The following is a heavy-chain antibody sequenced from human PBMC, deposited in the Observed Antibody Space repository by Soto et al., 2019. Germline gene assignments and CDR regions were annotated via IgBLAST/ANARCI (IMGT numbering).Heavy chain of an antibody. D-gene: IGHD1-26*01. CDR2: INPNSGGT. CDR3: ARASIVGANFDY. Sequence: GASVKVSCKASGYTFTGYYMHWVRQAPGQGLEWMGWINPNSGGTTYAQTFQGWVSLTRDTSSSTAYMELSRLRSDATAVYYCARASIVGANFDYWGQVTLVTVSS. CDR1: GYTFTGYY. J-gene: IGHJ4*02. V-gene: IGHV1-2*04.